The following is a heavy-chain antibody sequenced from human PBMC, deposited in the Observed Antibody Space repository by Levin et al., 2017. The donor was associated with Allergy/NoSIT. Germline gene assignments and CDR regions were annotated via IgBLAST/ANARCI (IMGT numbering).Heavy chain of an antibody. CDR1: GFSFSSSD. Sequence: PSETLSLTCAASGFSFSSSDMNWVRQAPGKGLEWVSYTSRTSSHIYYADSVRGRFTIFRDNAKNSLYLQMDSLTAEDTAVYYCARDLAGLVRMGGLAVWGQGTSVTVSS. J-gene: IGHJ6*02. D-gene: IGHD3-16*01. CDR2: TSRTSSHI. CDR3: ARDLAGLVRMGGLAV. V-gene: IGHV3-21*01.